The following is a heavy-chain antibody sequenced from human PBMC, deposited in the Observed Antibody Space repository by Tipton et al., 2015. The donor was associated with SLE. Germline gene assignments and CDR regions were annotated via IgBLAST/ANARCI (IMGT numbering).Heavy chain of an antibody. D-gene: IGHD1-7*01. CDR1: GFTFSSYE. CDR2: ISSSSSYI. V-gene: IGHV3-21*05. J-gene: IGHJ4*02. Sequence: SLRLSCAASGFTFSSYEMNWVRRAPGKGLEWLSYISSSSSYIYYADSVKGRFTISRDDPSNTLYLQMSGLILDDTAVYYCAKGGSGGTIFDSWGQGTLVSVSS. CDR3: AKGGSGGTIFDS.